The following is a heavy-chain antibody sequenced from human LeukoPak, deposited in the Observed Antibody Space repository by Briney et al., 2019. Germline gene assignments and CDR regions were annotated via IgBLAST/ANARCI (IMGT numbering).Heavy chain of an antibody. CDR2: IYTSGST. Sequence: SETLSLTCTVSGVSISTHYWSWSRQPAGKGVEWIGRIYTSGSTNYNPSLKSRVNMSVDTSKNQLSLKLNSVTAADTAVYYCARVASINYWYFDLWGRGPLLSVSS. CDR3: ARVASINYWYFDL. J-gene: IGHJ2*01. V-gene: IGHV4-4*07. D-gene: IGHD2/OR15-2a*01. CDR1: GVSISTHY.